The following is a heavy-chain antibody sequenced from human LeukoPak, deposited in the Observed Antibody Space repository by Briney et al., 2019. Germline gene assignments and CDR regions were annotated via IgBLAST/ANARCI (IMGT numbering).Heavy chain of an antibody. D-gene: IGHD1-7*01. Sequence: PGGSLRLSCAASGFTFSSYSMNWVRQAPGKGLEWVSSISSSSSYIYYSDSVKGRFTISRDNAKNSLYLQMHSLRAEDTAVYYCAREVIKTGTTYFDYWGQGTLVTVSS. V-gene: IGHV3-21*01. CDR2: ISSSSSYI. CDR1: GFTFSSYS. CDR3: AREVIKTGTTYFDY. J-gene: IGHJ4*02.